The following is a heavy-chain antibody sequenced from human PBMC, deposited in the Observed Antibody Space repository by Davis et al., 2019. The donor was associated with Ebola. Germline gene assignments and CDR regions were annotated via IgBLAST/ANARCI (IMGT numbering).Heavy chain of an antibody. CDR1: GFTFSNAW. V-gene: IGHV3-15*01. Sequence: GGSLRLSCAASGFTFSNAWMSWVRQAPGKGLEWVGRVKSKTDGGTTDYAAPVRGRFTISRDDSKNTLYLQMNSLKPEDTAAYYCAKGGGDYGESQYYFDYWGQGTLVTVSS. CDR2: VKSKTDGGTT. J-gene: IGHJ4*02. CDR3: AKGGGDYGESQYYFDY. D-gene: IGHD4-17*01.